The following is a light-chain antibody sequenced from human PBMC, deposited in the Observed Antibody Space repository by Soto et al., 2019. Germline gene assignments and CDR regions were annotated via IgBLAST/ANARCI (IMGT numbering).Light chain of an antibody. Sequence: EFVLTQSPGTLSLSPGETATLSCRASQSVSNNYLAWYQQKPGQAPRLLIYGASNRATGIPDRFTGSGSGTDFTLTISRLEPEDFVVYYCQQRGGSPPTWTFGQGTKVDIK. CDR2: GAS. J-gene: IGKJ1*01. V-gene: IGKV3-20*01. CDR3: QQRGGSPPTWT. CDR1: QSVSNNY.